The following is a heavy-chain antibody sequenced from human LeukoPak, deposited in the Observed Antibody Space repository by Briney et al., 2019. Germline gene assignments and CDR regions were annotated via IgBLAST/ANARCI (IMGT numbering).Heavy chain of an antibody. CDR1: GFTFSRYW. CDR2: MVSDGSST. J-gene: IGHJ4*02. CDR3: VRDNYGVDY. Sequence: QPGGSLRLSCAASGFTFSRYWMQWVRQAPGKGLVWVSHMVSDGSSTTYADSVKGRFTTSRDNAKNTLYLQMNSLRAEDTAVYYCVRDNYGVDYWGQGTLVTVSS. V-gene: IGHV3-74*03. D-gene: IGHD3-10*01.